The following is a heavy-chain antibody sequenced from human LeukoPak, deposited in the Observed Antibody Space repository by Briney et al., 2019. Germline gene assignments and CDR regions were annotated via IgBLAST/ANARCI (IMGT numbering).Heavy chain of an antibody. Sequence: GGSLRLSCAASGFTFSSYGMNWVRQAPGKGLEWVSPISGTSAYIYYADSVRGRFTISRDNAKNSLYLQMNSLRAEDTAVYYCAKMVREFYTISYYFDYWGQGTLVTVSS. D-gene: IGHD2-8*01. CDR3: AKMVREFYTISYYFDY. V-gene: IGHV3-21*04. J-gene: IGHJ4*02. CDR2: ISGTSAYI. CDR1: GFTFSSYG.